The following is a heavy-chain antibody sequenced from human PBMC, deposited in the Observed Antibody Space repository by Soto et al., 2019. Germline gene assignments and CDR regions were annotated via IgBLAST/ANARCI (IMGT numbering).Heavy chain of an antibody. D-gene: IGHD6-6*01. J-gene: IGHJ4*02. CDR3: ASRSIAARPSIFDY. V-gene: IGHV5-10-1*01. CDR1: GYSFSSNW. CDR2: LDPSGSYT. Sequence: GESLKISCQASGYSFSSNWVTWVRQMPGKGLEWMGTLDPSGSYTDYSPSFRGHVTFAADKSITTAYLQWSSLKASDTAMYYCASRSIAARPSIFDYWGQGTLVTVSS.